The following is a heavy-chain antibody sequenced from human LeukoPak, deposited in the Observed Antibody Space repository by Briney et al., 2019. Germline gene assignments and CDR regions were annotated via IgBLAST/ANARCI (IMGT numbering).Heavy chain of an antibody. CDR2: IIPMLGTA. CDR1: GGTFSSYA. D-gene: IGHD3-10*01. CDR3: ARVSMVRGPTGEKYYFDY. V-gene: IGHV1-69*01. J-gene: IGHJ4*02. Sequence: SVKVSCEASGGTFSSYAIRWVRQAPGQGREWMGGIIPMLGTANYAQRFQGRVTITADESTSTAYMELSSLRSEDTAVYYCARVSMVRGPTGEKYYFDYWGQGTLVTVSS.